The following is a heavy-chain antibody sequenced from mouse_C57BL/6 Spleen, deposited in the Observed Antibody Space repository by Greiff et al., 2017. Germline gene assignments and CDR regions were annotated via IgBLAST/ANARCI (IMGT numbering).Heavy chain of an antibody. CDR2: IAPSDSYP. V-gene: IGHV1-50*01. Sequence: VQLQQPGAELVKPGASVKLSCKASGYTFTSYWMQWVKQRPGQGLEWIGEIAPSDSYPNYNQKFKGKATLTVDTSSSTAYMQLSSLTSEDSAVYYCARDGGYAMDYWGQGTSVTVSS. D-gene: IGHD2-3*01. CDR1: GYTFTSYW. J-gene: IGHJ4*01. CDR3: ARDGGYAMDY.